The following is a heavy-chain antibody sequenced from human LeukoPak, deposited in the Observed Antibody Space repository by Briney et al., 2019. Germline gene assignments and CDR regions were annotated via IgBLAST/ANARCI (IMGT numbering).Heavy chain of an antibody. J-gene: IGHJ4*02. V-gene: IGHV1-69*01. CDR2: IIPIVGTA. Sequence: SVKVSCKASGGTFSSYAISWVRQAPGQGLEWMGGIIPIVGTANYAQKFQGRVTITADESTSTAYMELSSLRSEDTAVYYCASPTPRVVVVPAALDYWGQGTLVTVSS. CDR1: GGTFSSYA. D-gene: IGHD2-2*01. CDR3: ASPTPRVVVVPAALDY.